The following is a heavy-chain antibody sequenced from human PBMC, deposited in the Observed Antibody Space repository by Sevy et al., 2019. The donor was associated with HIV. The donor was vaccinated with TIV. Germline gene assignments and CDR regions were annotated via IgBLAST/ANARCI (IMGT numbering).Heavy chain of an antibody. J-gene: IGHJ6*02. V-gene: IGHV3-48*02. CDR3: ARDRRLAVAGNCYYYYGMDV. CDR2: ISSSSSTI. CDR1: GFTFSSYS. D-gene: IGHD6-19*01. Sequence: GGSLRLSCAASGFTFSSYSMNWVRQAPGKGLEWVSYISSSSSTISYADSVKGRFTISRDNAKNSLYLQMNSLRDEDTAVYYCARDRRLAVAGNCYYYYGMDVWGQGTTVTVSS.